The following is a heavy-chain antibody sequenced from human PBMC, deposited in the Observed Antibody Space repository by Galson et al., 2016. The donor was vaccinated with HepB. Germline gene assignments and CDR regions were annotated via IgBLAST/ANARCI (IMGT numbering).Heavy chain of an antibody. V-gene: IGHV3-30*03. Sequence: SLRLSCAASGFTFSTYGMHWVCQAPGKGLEWVAVISNDGSHTYYADFVKGRFTFSRDNSKNTVYLQMNSLSTEDTAVYYCSRGVKVASQNLRWTGYYGMDVWGQGTTVTVSS. CDR2: ISNDGSHT. CDR1: GFTFSTYG. J-gene: IGHJ6*02. CDR3: SRGVKVASQNLRWTGYYGMDV. D-gene: IGHD5-12*01.